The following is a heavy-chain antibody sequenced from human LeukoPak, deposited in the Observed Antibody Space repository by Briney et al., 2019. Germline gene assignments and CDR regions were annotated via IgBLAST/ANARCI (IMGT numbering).Heavy chain of an antibody. CDR2: IFHTGST. V-gene: IGHV4/OR15-8*01. CDR1: GFTFKNYG. Sequence: ESLRLSCAASGFTFKNYGMHWVRQPPGKGLEWIGEIFHTGSTNYNPSLKSRVTISVDKSTNLFSLNLTSVSAADTAVYYCARDVFPYYGLLPGPNEAFDIWGQGTRVTVSS. D-gene: IGHD3-9*01. CDR3: ARDVFPYYGLLPGPNEAFDI. J-gene: IGHJ3*02.